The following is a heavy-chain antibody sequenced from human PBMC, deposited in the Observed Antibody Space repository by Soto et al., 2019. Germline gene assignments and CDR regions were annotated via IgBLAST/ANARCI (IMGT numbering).Heavy chain of an antibody. J-gene: IGHJ5*02. D-gene: IGHD6-6*01. Sequence: WASVKVSCKASGGTFSSYAISWVRQAPGQGLEWMGGIIPIFGTANYAQKFQGRVTITADESTSTAYMELSSLRSEDTAVYYCARSIAARPRALDPWGQGTLVTVSS. CDR1: GGTFSSYA. CDR3: ARSIAARPRALDP. CDR2: IIPIFGTA. V-gene: IGHV1-69*13.